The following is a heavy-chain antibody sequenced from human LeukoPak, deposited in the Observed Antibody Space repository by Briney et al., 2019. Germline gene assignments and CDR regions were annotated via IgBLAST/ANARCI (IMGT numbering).Heavy chain of an antibody. D-gene: IGHD6-19*01. J-gene: IGHJ4*02. CDR2: INPNSGGT. Sequence: ASVSVSCKASGYTFTGYYMHWVRQAPGQGLEWMGWINPNSGGTNYAQKFQGRVTMTRDTSISTAYMELSRLRSDDTAVYYCARPNLSSGWYYFDYWGQGTLVTVSS. CDR1: GYTFTGYY. V-gene: IGHV1-2*02. CDR3: ARPNLSSGWYYFDY.